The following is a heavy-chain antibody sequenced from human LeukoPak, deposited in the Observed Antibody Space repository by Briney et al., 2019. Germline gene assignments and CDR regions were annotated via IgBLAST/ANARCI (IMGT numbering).Heavy chain of an antibody. V-gene: IGHV1-69*04. D-gene: IGHD3-22*01. Sequence: SVKVSCKASGGTFSSYAISWVRQAPGQGLEWMGRIIPILGIANYAQKFQGRVTITADKSTSTAYMELSSLRSEDTAVYYCASSDDSSGYYYWGQGTLVTVSS. CDR3: ASSDDSSGYYY. J-gene: IGHJ4*02. CDR1: GGTFSSYA. CDR2: IIPILGIA.